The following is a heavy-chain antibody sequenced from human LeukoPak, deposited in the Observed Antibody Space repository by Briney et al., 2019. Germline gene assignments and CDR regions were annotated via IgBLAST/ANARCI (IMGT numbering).Heavy chain of an antibody. Sequence: SLRLSCAASGFTFDDYAMHWVRQAPGKGLEWVSGISWNSGSIGYADSVKGRFTISRDNSKNTLYLQMNSLRAEDTAVYYCAKEGGSYTYYYYGMDVWGQGTTVTVSS. V-gene: IGHV3-9*01. CDR3: AKEGGSYTYYYYGMDV. J-gene: IGHJ6*02. CDR1: GFTFDDYA. D-gene: IGHD1-26*01. CDR2: ISWNSGSI.